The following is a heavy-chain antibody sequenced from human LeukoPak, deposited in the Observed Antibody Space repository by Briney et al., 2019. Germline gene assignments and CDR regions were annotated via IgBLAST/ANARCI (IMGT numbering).Heavy chain of an antibody. CDR2: IYYSGST. D-gene: IGHD2-15*01. J-gene: IGHJ6*02. Sequence: SETLSLTCTVSGGPISSYYWSWIRQPPGKGLEWIGYIYYSGSTNYNPSLKSRVTISVDTSKNQFSLKLSSVTAADTAVYYCAREAATRYYYYGMDVWGQGTTVTVSS. CDR1: GGPISSYY. V-gene: IGHV4-59*01. CDR3: AREAATRYYYYGMDV.